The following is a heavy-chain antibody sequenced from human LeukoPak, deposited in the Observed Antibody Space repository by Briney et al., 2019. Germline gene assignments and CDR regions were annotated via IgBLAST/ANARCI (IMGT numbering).Heavy chain of an antibody. J-gene: IGHJ5*02. Sequence: SETLSLTCTVSGGSISSYYWSWIRQPAGKGLEWIGRIYTSGSTNYNPSLKSRVTMSVDTSKNQFSLKLSSVTAADTAVYYCARHRPGYCSGGSCYSRVNWFDPWGQGTLVTVSS. V-gene: IGHV4-4*07. CDR1: GGSISSYY. CDR2: IYTSGST. CDR3: ARHRPGYCSGGSCYSRVNWFDP. D-gene: IGHD2-15*01.